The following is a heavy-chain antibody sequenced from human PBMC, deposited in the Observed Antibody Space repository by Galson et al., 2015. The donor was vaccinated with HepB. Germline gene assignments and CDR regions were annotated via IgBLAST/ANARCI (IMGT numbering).Heavy chain of an antibody. Sequence: SLRLSCAASGFTFSSYWMSWVRQAPGKGLEWVSYISSSSSTIYYADSVKGRFTISRDNAKNSLYLQMNSLRDEDTAVYYCARAGRPYYGSGSYWRWFDPWGQGALVTVSS. J-gene: IGHJ5*02. D-gene: IGHD3-10*01. V-gene: IGHV3-48*02. CDR3: ARAGRPYYGSGSYWRWFDP. CDR2: ISSSSSTI. CDR1: GFTFSSYW.